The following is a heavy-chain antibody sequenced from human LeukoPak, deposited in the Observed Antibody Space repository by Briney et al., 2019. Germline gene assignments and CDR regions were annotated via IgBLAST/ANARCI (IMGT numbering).Heavy chain of an antibody. D-gene: IGHD3-3*01. CDR2: IIPIFGTA. V-gene: IGHV1-69*13. J-gene: IGHJ4*02. CDR1: GGTFSSYA. Sequence: SVKVSCKASGGTFSSYAISWVRQAPGQGLEWMGGIIPIFGTANYAQKFQGRVTITADESTSTAYMELSSLRSEDTAVYYCARDAAPFGVVISYYFDYWGQGTLVTVSS. CDR3: ARDAAPFGVVISYYFDY.